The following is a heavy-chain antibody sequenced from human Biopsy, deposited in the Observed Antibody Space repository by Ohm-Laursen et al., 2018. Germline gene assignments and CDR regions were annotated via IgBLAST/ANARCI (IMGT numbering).Heavy chain of an antibody. Sequence: SLRLSCTASGFTFSSSEMIWVRQAPGKGPEWISYINPGGSMMYYADSVKGRFIVSRDNAKNSLYLQIDSLRVNDTAVYYCATRKSGEWLSYYFHHWGQGTLVAVSS. CDR1: GFTFSSSE. V-gene: IGHV3-48*03. J-gene: IGHJ4*02. CDR3: ATRKSGEWLSYYFHH. D-gene: IGHD3-3*01. CDR2: INPGGSMM.